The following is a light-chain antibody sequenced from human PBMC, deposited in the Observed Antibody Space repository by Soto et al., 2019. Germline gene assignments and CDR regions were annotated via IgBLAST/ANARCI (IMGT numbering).Light chain of an antibody. Sequence: DIQMTQSPSSLSASVGDRVTITCRASQRISTYLNWYQMKPGKAPKLLIYTTSTLQGGVPSRFSGSGSGTDFTLTISSLQADDFATYYCQQSYSLPFTFGPGTKSGYQT. J-gene: IGKJ3*01. CDR2: TTS. V-gene: IGKV1-39*01. CDR3: QQSYSLPFT. CDR1: QRISTY.